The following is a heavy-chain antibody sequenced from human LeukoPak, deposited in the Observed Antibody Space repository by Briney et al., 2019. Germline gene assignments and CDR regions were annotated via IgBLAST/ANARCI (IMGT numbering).Heavy chain of an antibody. V-gene: IGHV4-59*01. J-gene: IGHJ6*03. CDR3: ARVEYTSYYYYMDV. CDR2: IYYSGST. D-gene: IGHD6-6*01. Sequence: PSETLSLTCTVSGGSISSYYWSWIRQPPGKGLEWIGYIYYSGSTNCNPSLKSRVTISVDTSKNQFSLKLSSVTAADTAVYYCARVEYTSYYYYMDVWGKGTTVTVSS. CDR1: GGSISSYY.